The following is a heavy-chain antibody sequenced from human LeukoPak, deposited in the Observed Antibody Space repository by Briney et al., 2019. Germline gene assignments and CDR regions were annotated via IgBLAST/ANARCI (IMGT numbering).Heavy chain of an antibody. CDR1: SGSISTSNYY. Sequence: SETLSLTCTVSSGSISTSNYYWGWVRQPPGKALEWIGNIFYSGSTYYSPSLKSRVTISLDTSRNQFSLKLNSVTAADTAIYYCARFDLGRYFDWSFDFWGQGTLVAVSS. CDR3: ARFDLGRYFDWSFDF. D-gene: IGHD3-9*01. V-gene: IGHV4-39*07. J-gene: IGHJ4*02. CDR2: IFYSGST.